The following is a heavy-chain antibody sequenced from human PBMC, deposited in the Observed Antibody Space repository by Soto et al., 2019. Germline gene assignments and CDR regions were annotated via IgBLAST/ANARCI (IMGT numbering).Heavy chain of an antibody. V-gene: IGHV3-33*01. CDR2: IWYDGSNK. D-gene: IGHD3-22*01. Sequence: PGGSLRLSCAASGFTFSSYGMHWVRQAPGKGLEWVAVIWYDGSNKYYADSVKGRFTISRDNSKNTLYLQMNSLRAEDTAVYYYGICAGITMIVWYYGMEDWGQGATVTVSS. CDR1: GFTFSSYG. CDR3: GICAGITMIVWYYGMED. J-gene: IGHJ6*02.